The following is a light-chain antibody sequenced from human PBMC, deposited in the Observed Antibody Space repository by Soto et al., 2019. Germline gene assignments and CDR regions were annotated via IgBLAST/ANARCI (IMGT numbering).Light chain of an antibody. CDR2: GAT. CDR1: QYVGPN. J-gene: IGKJ3*01. CDR3: QHGRA. V-gene: IGKV3-15*01. Sequence: DIVMTQSPATLSVSPGERATLSCRASQYVGPNVDWYQQKPGQAPRLLIYGATTRVTGIAARFSGSGSGTDFTLTISSLQSEDSAVYYCQHGRAFGPGTKVDI.